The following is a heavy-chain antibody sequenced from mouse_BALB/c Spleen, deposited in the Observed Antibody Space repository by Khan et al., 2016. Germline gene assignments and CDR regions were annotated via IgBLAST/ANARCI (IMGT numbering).Heavy chain of an antibody. CDR1: GFSLTSYG. D-gene: IGHD4-1*02. J-gene: IGHJ4*01. V-gene: IGHV2-9*02. CDR2: IWAGGST. CDR3: ATAYFFANWNYYAMDY. Sequence: QVQLKQSGPGLVAPSQSLSITCTVSGFSLTSYGVHWVRQPPGKGLEWLGVIWAGGSTNYNSALKSRLSISKDNSNSQVFLKLNSLQTDDTAIYYCATAYFFANWNYYAMDYWCEGTSVTVSS.